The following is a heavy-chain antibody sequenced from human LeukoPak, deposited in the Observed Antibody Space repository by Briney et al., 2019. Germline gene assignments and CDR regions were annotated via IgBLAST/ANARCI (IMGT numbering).Heavy chain of an antibody. Sequence: PGWSLRLSCAASGFNFAHYAMHWVRQVPGKGLEWISLISGDGDNTFSADSVKGRFTISRDNSKNSLYLKMNSLRTEDTALYYCAKARTDHCSDPWGPGVLVTVSS. CDR1: GFNFAHYA. J-gene: IGHJ5*02. CDR3: AKARTDHCSDP. V-gene: IGHV3-43*02. D-gene: IGHD2-2*01. CDR2: ISGDGDNT.